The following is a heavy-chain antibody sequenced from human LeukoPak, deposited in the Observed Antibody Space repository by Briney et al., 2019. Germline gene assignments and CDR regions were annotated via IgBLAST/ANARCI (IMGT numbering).Heavy chain of an antibody. J-gene: IGHJ4*02. CDR1: GYSFSSYW. CDR3: ARHLDGYNPFDY. D-gene: IGHD5-24*01. CDR2: INPGNSDI. Sequence: KVGESLKISCKGSGYSFSSYWIAWVRQMPGKGLEYMGIINPGNSDIRYSPSFQGQVTISADKSIRTAYLEWSSLKASDTAMYYCARHLDGYNPFDYWGQGTPVTVSS. V-gene: IGHV5-51*01.